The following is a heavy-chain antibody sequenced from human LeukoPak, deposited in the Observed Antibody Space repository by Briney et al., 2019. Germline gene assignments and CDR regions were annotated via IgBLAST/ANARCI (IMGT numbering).Heavy chain of an antibody. V-gene: IGHV3-66*01. J-gene: IGHJ3*02. CDR3: ARERTYYYDSSGPDAFDI. Sequence: QPGGSLRLSCAASGFTVSHNSMNWVRQAPGMGLEWVSVIYSGGRTNYADSVKGRFTISRDNSKNTLYLQMNSLRAEDTALYYCARERTYYYDSSGPDAFDIWGQGTMVTVSS. CDR1: GFTVSHNS. D-gene: IGHD3-22*01. CDR2: IYSGGRT.